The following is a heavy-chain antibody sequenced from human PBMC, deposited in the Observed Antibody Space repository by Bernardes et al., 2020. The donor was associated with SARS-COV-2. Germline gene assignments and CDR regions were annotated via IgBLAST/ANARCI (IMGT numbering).Heavy chain of an antibody. Sequence: SETLSLTCTVSGGSISSSSWYWGWIRQPPGKGLEWIASMYYTGTTYFHPSLKSRVSISVETSKDQFSLKLSSVTAADTAVYYCQYYYEGRHGDSFDIWGQGTMVTVSS. D-gene: IGHD3-22*01. CDR2: MYYTGTT. CDR1: GGSISSSSWY. V-gene: IGHV4-39*01. CDR3: QYYYEGRHGDSFDI. J-gene: IGHJ3*02.